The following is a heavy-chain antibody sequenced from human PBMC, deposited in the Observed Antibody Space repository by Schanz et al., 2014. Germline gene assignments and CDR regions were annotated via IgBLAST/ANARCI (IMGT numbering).Heavy chain of an antibody. J-gene: IGHJ4*02. CDR2: ISPYTGNT. Sequence: QVQLVQSGAEVKKPGASVKVSCKTSGYTFSYYGITWVRQAPGQGLEWVGWISPYTGNTHYFGKMEGRVTMTTDTPTSTADMEMRSLRSNDTAMYYCATMLGYCTATACQILEVLDVWGQGTLVTVSS. CDR3: ATMLGYCTATACQILEVLDV. CDR1: GYTFSYYG. V-gene: IGHV1-18*01. D-gene: IGHD2-8*02.